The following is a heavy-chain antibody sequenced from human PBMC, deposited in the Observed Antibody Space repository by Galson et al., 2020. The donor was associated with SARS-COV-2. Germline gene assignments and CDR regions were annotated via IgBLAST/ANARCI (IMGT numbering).Heavy chain of an antibody. CDR2: TKKDGSDR. D-gene: IGHD1-1*01. J-gene: IGHJ3*02. CDR1: GFSISNHS. CDR3: ARGERGGADI. V-gene: IGHV3-7*04. Sequence: GGSLRLSCAASGFSISNHSMTWVRQAPGKGLEWVANTKKDGSDRSYVASVKGRFTISRDTAKKSLSLQLNSVTVDDTAVYFWARGERGGADIWGRGTMVTVS.